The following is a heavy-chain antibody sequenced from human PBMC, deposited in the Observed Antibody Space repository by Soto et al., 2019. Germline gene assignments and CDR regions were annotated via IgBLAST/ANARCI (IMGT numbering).Heavy chain of an antibody. V-gene: IGHV3-21*04. Sequence: PGGALRLSCAASGFTFTRYSMNWVRQAPGKGLEWVSSISSTTNYIYYGDSMKGRFTISRDNAKNSLYLEMNSLRAEDTAVYNCAKERADRSGYYYVSGSYYFDYWGQGTLVTVSS. CDR3: AKERADRSGYYYVSGSYYFDY. CDR2: ISSTTNYI. CDR1: GFTFTRYS. J-gene: IGHJ4*02. D-gene: IGHD3-22*01.